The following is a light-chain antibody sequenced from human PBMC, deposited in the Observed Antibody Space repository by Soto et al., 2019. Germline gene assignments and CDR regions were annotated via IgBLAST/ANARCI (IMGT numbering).Light chain of an antibody. Sequence: DIPMTQSPSSLSASVGDRVTITCQASQEINNHLNWYQQKPGKAPKLLIYGASSLETGVPSRFSGSGSGTDFNFTIRNVQPEDVATYYCQHYDSLPPTFGGGTKVEIK. CDR2: GAS. J-gene: IGKJ4*01. CDR3: QHYDSLPPT. V-gene: IGKV1-33*01. CDR1: QEINNH.